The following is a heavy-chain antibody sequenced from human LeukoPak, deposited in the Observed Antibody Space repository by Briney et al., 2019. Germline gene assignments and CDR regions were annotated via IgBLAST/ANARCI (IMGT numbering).Heavy chain of an antibody. J-gene: IGHJ5*02. CDR2: IYTSGST. CDR3: ASLRRVTVTNSYNWFDP. D-gene: IGHD4-17*01. CDR1: GGSISSGSYY. V-gene: IGHV4-61*02. Sequence: SETLSLTCTVPGGSISSGSYYWSWIRQPAGKGLEWIGGIYTSGSTNYNPSLKSRVTISVDTSKNQFSLKLSSVTAADTAVYYCASLRRVTVTNSYNWFDPWGQGTLVTVSS.